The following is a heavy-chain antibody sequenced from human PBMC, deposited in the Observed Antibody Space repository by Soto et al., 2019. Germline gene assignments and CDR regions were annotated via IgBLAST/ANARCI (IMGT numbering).Heavy chain of an antibody. D-gene: IGHD6-25*01. J-gene: IGHJ4*02. V-gene: IGHV1-46*04. CDR2: INPASGST. Sequence: QVQLVQSGAEVKKPGASVKLSCRTSGYTFTHYYIHWVRQAPGQGLEWLAIINPASGSTNYAQDLLGRVTLTMDTSTTTVYMELSGLRAEYTAIFYCARDIAAGDHWGQGTLVSVSA. CDR3: ARDIAAGDH. CDR1: GYTFTHYY.